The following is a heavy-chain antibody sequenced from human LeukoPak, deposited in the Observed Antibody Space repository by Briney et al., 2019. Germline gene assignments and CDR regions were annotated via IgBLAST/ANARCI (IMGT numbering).Heavy chain of an antibody. J-gene: IGHJ4*02. CDR1: GFNFNNFA. CDR2: MTGLADTT. V-gene: IGHV3-23*01. Sequence: GGSLRLSCAASGFNFNNFAMSWVRQAPGKGLEWLSAMTGLADTTYYAESVKGRFTISRDYSKSMVFLQMNSLRVEDTAIYYCAKGAEIDHWGQGTLVTVSS. CDR3: AKGAEIDH.